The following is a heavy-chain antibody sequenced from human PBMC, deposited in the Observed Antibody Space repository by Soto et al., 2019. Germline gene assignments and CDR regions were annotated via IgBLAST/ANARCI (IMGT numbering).Heavy chain of an antibody. CDR2: AYYRSQSYI. J-gene: IGHJ6*02. V-gene: IGHV6-1*01. CDR1: GDSVSSDTSA. CDR3: AREFEATSLDV. D-gene: IGHD1-1*01. Sequence: PSQTLSLTCVTSGDSVSSDTSAWNWIRQSPSRGLEWLGRAYYRSQSYIDFAGSVKSRLTINPDTSRNEVSLHLKSVTPEDTAMYYCAREFEATSLDVWVPGTTVTVSS.